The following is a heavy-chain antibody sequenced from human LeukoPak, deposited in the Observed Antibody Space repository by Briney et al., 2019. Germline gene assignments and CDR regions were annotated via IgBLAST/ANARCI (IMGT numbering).Heavy chain of an antibody. CDR2: INPNSGGT. CDR3: ARDLGEAYGSGSYIFGY. J-gene: IGHJ4*02. CDR1: GYTFTGYY. D-gene: IGHD3-10*01. V-gene: IGHV1-2*02. Sequence: ASVKVSCKASGYTFTGYYMHWVRQAPGQGLEWMGWINPNSGGTNYAQKFQGRVTMTRDTSISTAYMELSRLRSDDTAVYYCARDLGEAYGSGSYIFGYWGQGTLVTVSS.